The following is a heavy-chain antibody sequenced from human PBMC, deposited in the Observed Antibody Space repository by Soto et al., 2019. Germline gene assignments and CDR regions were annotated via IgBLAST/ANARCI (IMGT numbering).Heavy chain of an antibody. Sequence: SETLSLTCAVSGGSISSGGYFWSWIRQPPGKGLEWIGYIYHSGTTYYNPSLKSRVTISVDRSKNQFSLNLNSVTAADTAVYYCARGATGYWGEGTLVTVSS. CDR3: ARGATGY. J-gene: IGHJ4*02. CDR1: GGSISSGGYF. CDR2: IYHSGTT. V-gene: IGHV4-30-2*01.